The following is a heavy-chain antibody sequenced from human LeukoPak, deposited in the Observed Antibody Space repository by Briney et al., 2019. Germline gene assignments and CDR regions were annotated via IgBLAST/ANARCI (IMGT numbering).Heavy chain of an antibody. CDR1: GFTFSTFA. CDR2: IFPSGGEI. D-gene: IGHD2-15*01. J-gene: IGHJ4*02. CDR3: ARDLHCSGGSCYSY. Sequence: GGSLRLSCAASGFTFSTFAMIWVRQPPGKGLEWVSSIFPSGGEIHYADSVRGRFTISRDNSKSTLSLQMNSLRAEDTAVYYCARDLHCSGGSCYSYWGQGTLVTVSS. V-gene: IGHV3-23*01.